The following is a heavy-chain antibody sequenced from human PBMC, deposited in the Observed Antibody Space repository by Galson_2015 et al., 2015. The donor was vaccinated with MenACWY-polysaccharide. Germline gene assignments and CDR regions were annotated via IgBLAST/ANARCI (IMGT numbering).Heavy chain of an antibody. Sequence: LVKPTQTLTMTCTFSGFSLRTSGVGVGWIRQRQGKALEWLGMLYWVADKRYSPSLRSRLTITKDAAKNQVFLTMTNMVPVDTATYYCAHIPVYDTTGRAFDIWGLGTMFTVSS. CDR1: GFSLRTSGVG. CDR2: LYWVADK. V-gene: IGHV2-5*02. D-gene: IGHD3-22*01. J-gene: IGHJ3*02. CDR3: AHIPVYDTTGRAFDI.